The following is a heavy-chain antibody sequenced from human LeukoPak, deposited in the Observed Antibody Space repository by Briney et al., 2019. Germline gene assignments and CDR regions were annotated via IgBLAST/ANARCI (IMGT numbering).Heavy chain of an antibody. Sequence: GGSLRLSCAASGFTFSSYAMSWVRQAPGKGLEWVSAISGSGGSTYYADSVKGRFTISRDNSKNTLYLQMNSLRAEDTAVYYCAKDPKYYDSSGYYSENDYWGQGTLVTVSS. CDR2: ISGSGGST. CDR3: AKDPKYYDSSGYYSENDY. V-gene: IGHV3-23*01. J-gene: IGHJ4*02. CDR1: GFTFSSYA. D-gene: IGHD3-22*01.